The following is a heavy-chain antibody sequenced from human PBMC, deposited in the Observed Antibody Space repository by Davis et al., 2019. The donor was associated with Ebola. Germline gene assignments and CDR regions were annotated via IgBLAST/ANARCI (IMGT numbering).Heavy chain of an antibody. V-gene: IGHV3-23*01. J-gene: IGHJ4*02. CDR2: ISGSGGST. CDR3: AKDGLALPFYYFDY. CDR1: GFTFSSYA. Sequence: GESLKISCAVSGFTFSSYAMSWVRQAPGKGLEWVSAISGSGGSTYYADSVKGRFTISRDNSKNTLYLQMNSLRAEDTAVYYCAKDGLALPFYYFDYWGQGTLVTVSS.